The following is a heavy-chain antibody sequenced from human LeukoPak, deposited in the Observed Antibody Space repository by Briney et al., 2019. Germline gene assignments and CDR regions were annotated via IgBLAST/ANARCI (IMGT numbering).Heavy chain of an antibody. D-gene: IGHD3-3*01. Sequence: QPGGSLKLSCAASGFTFSGSAMHWVRQASGKGLEWVGRISSKAKSYATAYAASVKGRFTISRDDSKNTAYLQMNSLKTEDTAVYYCTRTSPSYYDFWSGDGMDVWGQGTTVTVSS. J-gene: IGHJ6*02. CDR1: GFTFSGSA. CDR2: ISSKAKSYAT. V-gene: IGHV3-73*01. CDR3: TRTSPSYYDFWSGDGMDV.